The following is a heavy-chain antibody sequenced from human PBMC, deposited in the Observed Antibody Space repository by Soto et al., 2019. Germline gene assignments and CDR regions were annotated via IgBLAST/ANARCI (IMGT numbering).Heavy chain of an antibody. CDR2: ISYDGSNK. D-gene: IGHD2-2*02. Sequence: SGGSLRLSCAASGFTFSSYAMHWVRQAPGKGLEWVAVISYDGSNKYYADSVKGRFTISRDNSKNTLYLQMNSLRAEDTAVYYCARDIVVVPAAIPKYYYYYYGMDVWGQGTTVTVSS. CDR3: ARDIVVVPAAIPKYYYYYYGMDV. CDR1: GFTFSSYA. J-gene: IGHJ6*02. V-gene: IGHV3-30-3*01.